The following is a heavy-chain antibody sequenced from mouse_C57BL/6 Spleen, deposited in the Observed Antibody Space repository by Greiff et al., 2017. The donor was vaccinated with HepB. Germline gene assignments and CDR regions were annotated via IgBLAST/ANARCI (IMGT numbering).Heavy chain of an antibody. V-gene: IGHV14-4*01. CDR1: GFNIKDDY. J-gene: IGHJ2*01. D-gene: IGHD1-1*01. Sequence: EVKLQQSGAELVRPGASVKLSCTASGFNIKDDYMHWVKQRPEQGLEWIGWIDPENGDTEYASKFQGKATITADTSSNTAYLQLSSLTSEDTAVYYCTTQSSYYYGSAFDYWGQGTTLTVSS. CDR2: IDPENGDT. CDR3: TTQSSYYYGSAFDY.